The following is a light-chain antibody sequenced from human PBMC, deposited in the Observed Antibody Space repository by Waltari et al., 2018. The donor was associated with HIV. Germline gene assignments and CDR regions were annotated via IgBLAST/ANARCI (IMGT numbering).Light chain of an antibody. CDR1: SSDVGGSHS. J-gene: IGLJ2*01. V-gene: IGLV2-14*01. Sequence: QSALTQPASVSGSPGQSITISCPGPSSDVGGSHSVPWYQQHPGKAPKLMIYEVSNRPSRISIRFSGSKSGNTASLTISGLQAEDEADYYCCSYTSRSTLVFGGGTKLTVL. CDR3: CSYTSRSTLV. CDR2: EVS.